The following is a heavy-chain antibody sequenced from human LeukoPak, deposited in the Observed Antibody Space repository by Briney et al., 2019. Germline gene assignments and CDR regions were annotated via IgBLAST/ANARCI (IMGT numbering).Heavy chain of an antibody. D-gene: IGHD3-10*01. V-gene: IGHV4-34*01. J-gene: IGHJ5*02. Sequence: PSETLSLTCTVSGGSISNLYWSWIRQPPGKGLEWIGEINHSGSTNYNPSLKSRVTISVDTSKNQFSLKLSSVTAADTAVYYCARRRITMVRGVIIRGVLWFDPWGQGTLVTVSS. CDR3: ARRRITMVRGVIIRGVLWFDP. CDR1: GGSISNLY. CDR2: INHSGST.